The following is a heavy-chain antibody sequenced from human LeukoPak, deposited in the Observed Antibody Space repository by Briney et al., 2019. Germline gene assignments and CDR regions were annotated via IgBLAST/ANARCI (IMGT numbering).Heavy chain of an antibody. D-gene: IGHD2-15*01. CDR3: ARVRSGLHMDV. Sequence: PGGSLRLSCAGSRFTFSSYAMSWVRQAPGKGPEWVSGISGSGGSTYYADSVKGRFTISRDNSKNTLYLQMNSLRAEDTALYYCARVRSGLHMDVWGQGTTVTVSS. CDR1: RFTFSSYA. CDR2: ISGSGGST. V-gene: IGHV3-23*01. J-gene: IGHJ6*02.